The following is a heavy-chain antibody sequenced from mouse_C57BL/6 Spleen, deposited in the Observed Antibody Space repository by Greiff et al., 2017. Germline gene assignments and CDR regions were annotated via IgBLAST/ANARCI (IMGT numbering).Heavy chain of an antibody. J-gene: IGHJ4*01. CDR3: ARQDGYYGRYYAMDY. CDR2: IWTGGGT. D-gene: IGHD2-3*01. CDR1: GFSLTSYA. V-gene: IGHV2-9-1*01. Sequence: VKVVESGPGLVAPSQSLSITCTVSGFSLTSYAISWVRQPPGKGLEWLGVIWTGGGTNYNSALKSRLSISKDNSKSQVFLKMNSLQTDDTARYYCARQDGYYGRYYAMDYWGQGTSVTVSS.